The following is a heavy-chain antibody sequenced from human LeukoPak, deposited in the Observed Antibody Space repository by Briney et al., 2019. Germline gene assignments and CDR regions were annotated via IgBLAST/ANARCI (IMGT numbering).Heavy chain of an antibody. CDR3: ARNFDNSSWYYWFDP. CDR1: GYTFTGYY. Sequence: ASVKVSCKASGYTFTGYYMHWVRQAPGQGLEWMGWINPNSGGTNYAQNFQGRVTMTRDTSISTAYMELRSLSSDDTAVYYCARNFDNSSWYYWFDPWGQGTLVTVSS. CDR2: INPNSGGT. J-gene: IGHJ5*02. D-gene: IGHD6-13*01. V-gene: IGHV1-2*02.